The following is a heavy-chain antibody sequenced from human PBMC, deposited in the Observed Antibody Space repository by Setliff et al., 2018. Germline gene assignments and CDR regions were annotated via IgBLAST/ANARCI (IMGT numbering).Heavy chain of an antibody. V-gene: IGHV3-7*01. CDR2: IKQDGSEK. J-gene: IGHJ3*02. CDR1: GFTFSNYW. Sequence: AGSLRLSCAASGFTFSNYWMSWVRQAPGKGLEWVANIKQDGSEKYYADSVKGRFTISRDNAKNTLYLQMNSLRAEDTAVYFCAREWQVGSGWVDTVDIWGQGTMVTVSS. CDR3: AREWQVGSGWVDTVDI. D-gene: IGHD1-26*01.